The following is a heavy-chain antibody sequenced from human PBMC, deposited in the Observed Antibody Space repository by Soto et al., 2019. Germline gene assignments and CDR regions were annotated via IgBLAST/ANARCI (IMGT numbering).Heavy chain of an antibody. CDR2: IIPIFGTA. V-gene: IGHV1-69*06. CDR1: GGTFSSYA. CDR3: ARRSIAARRLSYHPPSGMDF. J-gene: IGHJ6*01. D-gene: IGHD6-6*01. Sequence: SVKVSCKASGGTFSSYAISWVRQAPGQGLEWMGGIIPIFGTANYAQKFQGRVTITADKSTSTAYMELSSLRSEDTAVYYCARRSIAARRLSYHPPSGMDFSGQGTTVTGSS.